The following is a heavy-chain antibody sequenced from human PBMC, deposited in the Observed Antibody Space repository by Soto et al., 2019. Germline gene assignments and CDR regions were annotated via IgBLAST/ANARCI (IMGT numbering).Heavy chain of an antibody. V-gene: IGHV3-30*03. J-gene: IGHJ5*02. CDR2: ISYDGSNT. CDR3: ARSGQQLAPNWFDP. Sequence: GGSLRLSCVASGFTFSSYGMHWVRQAPGKGLEWVAIISYDGSNTYYADSVKGRFTISRDNSKNTLYLQMNSLRAEDTSVYYCARSGQQLAPNWFDPWGQGTLVTVSS. D-gene: IGHD6-13*01. CDR1: GFTFSSYG.